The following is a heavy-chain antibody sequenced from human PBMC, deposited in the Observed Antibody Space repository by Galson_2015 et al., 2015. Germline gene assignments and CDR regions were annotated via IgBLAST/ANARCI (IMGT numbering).Heavy chain of an antibody. V-gene: IGHV4-34*01. J-gene: IGHJ4*02. CDR2: ST. D-gene: IGHD6-13*01. CDR3: ARGRIAAVGTLVTRAPFDF. Sequence: STNYNPSLKSRVTISVDTSKNQFSLKLNSVTAADTAVYYCARGRIAAVGTLVTRAPFDFWGQGTLVTVSS.